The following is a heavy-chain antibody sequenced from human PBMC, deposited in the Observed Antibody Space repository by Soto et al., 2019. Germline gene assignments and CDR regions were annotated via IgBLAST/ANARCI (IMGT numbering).Heavy chain of an antibody. J-gene: IGHJ4*02. CDR1: GFTFSNAW. V-gene: IGHV3-15*01. D-gene: IGHD3-16*02. CDR3: TTDPSYVWGSYRKAYYFDY. CDR2: IKSKTDGGTT. Sequence: GGSLRLSCAASGFTFSNAWMSWVRQAPGKGLEWVGRIKSKTDGGTTDYAAPVKGRFTISRDDSKNTLYLQMNSLKTEDTAVYYCTTDPSYVWGSYRKAYYFDYWGQGTLVTVSS.